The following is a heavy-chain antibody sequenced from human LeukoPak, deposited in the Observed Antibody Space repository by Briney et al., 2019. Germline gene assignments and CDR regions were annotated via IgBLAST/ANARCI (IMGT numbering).Heavy chain of an antibody. CDR1: GGSFSGYY. CDR3: ARGRGSMPGSGYGGNWFDP. V-gene: IGHV4-34*01. D-gene: IGHD3-22*01. CDR2: INHSGST. Sequence: SETLSLTCAVYGGSFSGYYWSWIRQPPGKGLEWIGEINHSGSTNYNPSLKSRVTISVDTSKNQFSLKLSSVTAADTAVYYCARGRGSMPGSGYGGNWFDPWGQGTLVTVSS. J-gene: IGHJ5*02.